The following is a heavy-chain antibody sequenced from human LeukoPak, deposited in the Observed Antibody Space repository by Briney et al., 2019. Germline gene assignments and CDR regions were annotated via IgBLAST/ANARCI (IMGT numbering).Heavy chain of an antibody. CDR1: GYTFTGYY. D-gene: IGHD5-18*01. V-gene: IGHV1-2*02. CDR2: INPNSGGT. CDR3: ARAGNTAMVPTLY. J-gene: IGHJ4*02. Sequence: ASVKVSCKASGYTFTGYYMHWVRQAPGQGLEWMGWINPNSGGTNYAQKLQGRVTMTTDTSTSTAYMELRSLRSDDTAVYYCARAGNTAMVPTLYWGLGTLVTVSS.